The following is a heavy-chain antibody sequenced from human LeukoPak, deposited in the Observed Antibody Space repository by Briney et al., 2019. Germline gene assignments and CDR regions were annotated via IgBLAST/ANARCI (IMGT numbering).Heavy chain of an antibody. J-gene: IGHJ4*02. D-gene: IGHD3-10*01. V-gene: IGHV4-59*01. CDR1: GGSISSYY. CDR2: IYYSGTS. CDR3: ARGGYGSLTFDY. Sequence: SETLSLTCTVSGGSISSYYWSWVRQPPGKGLEWIGYIYYSGTSKYNSSLKSRVAISVDTSKNQFSLKLSSVTAADTAVYYCARGGYGSLTFDYWGQGTLVTVSS.